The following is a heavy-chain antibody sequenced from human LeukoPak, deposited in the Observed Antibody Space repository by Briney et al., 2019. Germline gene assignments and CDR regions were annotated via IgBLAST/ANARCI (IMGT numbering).Heavy chain of an antibody. CDR2: ISGSGGST. D-gene: IGHD6-13*01. CDR3: ARGGAAAVAAIDY. CDR1: GFTFSSYA. V-gene: IGHV3-23*01. Sequence: PGGSLRLSCAASGFTFSSYAMSWVRQAPGKGLEWVSAISGSGGSTYYADSVKGRFTISRDNSKNTLYLQMNSLRAEDTAVYYCARGGAAAVAAIDYWGQGTLVTVSS. J-gene: IGHJ4*02.